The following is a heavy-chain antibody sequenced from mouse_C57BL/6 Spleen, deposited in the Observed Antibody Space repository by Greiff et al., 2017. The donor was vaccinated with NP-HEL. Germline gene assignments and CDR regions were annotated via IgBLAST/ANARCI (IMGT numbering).Heavy chain of an antibody. CDR3: ARGYYGYPNAMDY. V-gene: IGHV1-64*01. CDR2: IHPNSGST. CDR1: GYTFTSYW. J-gene: IGHJ4*01. D-gene: IGHD2-2*01. Sequence: QVQLQQPGAELVKPGASVKLSCKASGYTFTSYWMHWVKQRPGQGLEWIGMIHPNSGSTNYNEKFKSKATLTVDKSASTAYMQLSSLTSEDSAVYYCARGYYGYPNAMDYWGQGTSVTVSS.